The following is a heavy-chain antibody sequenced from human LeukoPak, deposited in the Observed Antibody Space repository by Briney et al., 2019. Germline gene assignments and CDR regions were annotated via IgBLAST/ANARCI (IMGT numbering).Heavy chain of an antibody. J-gene: IGHJ4*02. CDR1: GFSFSSYE. CDR3: AKLAVASADS. D-gene: IGHD6-19*01. V-gene: IGHV3-48*03. Sequence: GGSLRLSCAASGFSFSSYEMNWVRQAPGKGLEWVSNISPSGSTKYYADSVKGRFTISRDNAKNSLYLQMNSLRAEDTGVYYCAKLAVASADSWGQGTWSPSPQ. CDR2: ISPSGSTK.